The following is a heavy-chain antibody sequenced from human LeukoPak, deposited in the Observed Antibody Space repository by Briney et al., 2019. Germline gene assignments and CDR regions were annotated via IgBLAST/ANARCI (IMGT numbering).Heavy chain of an antibody. CDR3: ARGLVVVVAATIDY. V-gene: IGHV3-30*04. CDR2: ISYDGSNK. J-gene: IGHJ4*02. CDR1: GFTFSSYA. D-gene: IGHD2-15*01. Sequence: GGSLRLSCAASGFTFSSYAMHWVRQAPGKGLEWVAVISYDGSNKYYADSVKGRFTISRDNSKNTLYLQMNSLRAEDTAVYYCARGLVVVVAATIDYWGQGTLVTVSS.